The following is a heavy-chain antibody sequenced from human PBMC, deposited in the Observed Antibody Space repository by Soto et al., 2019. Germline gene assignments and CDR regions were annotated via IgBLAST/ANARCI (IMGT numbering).Heavy chain of an antibody. J-gene: IGHJ4*02. CDR1: GFTFDDSA. Sequence: EVQLVESGGGLVQPGRSLRLSCAASGFTFDDSAMHWVRQPPGKGLEWVSGMGSNSGGIGYADSVKGRFTISRDNAKNSLYLQMNSLRAEDTALYYCAKGLSEGYFDYWGQGTLVTVSS. CDR3: AKGLSEGYFDY. V-gene: IGHV3-9*01. CDR2: MGSNSGGI.